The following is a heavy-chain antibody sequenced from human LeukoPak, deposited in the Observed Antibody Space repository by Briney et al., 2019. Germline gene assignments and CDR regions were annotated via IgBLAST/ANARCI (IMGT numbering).Heavy chain of an antibody. Sequence: SETLSLTCTVSGGSISSYYWSWIRQPPGKGLEWIGYIFYSGTTNYNPSLKSRVTISIDTSKNQFSLNLTSVTAADTAVYYCAGDRRGYSYGSFDYWGQGTLVTVSS. CDR2: IFYSGTT. D-gene: IGHD5-18*01. CDR3: AGDRRGYSYGSFDY. V-gene: IGHV4-59*03. J-gene: IGHJ4*02. CDR1: GGSISSYY.